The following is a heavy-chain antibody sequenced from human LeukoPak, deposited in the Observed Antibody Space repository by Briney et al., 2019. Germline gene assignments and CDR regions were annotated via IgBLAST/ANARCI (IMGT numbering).Heavy chain of an antibody. J-gene: IGHJ4*02. Sequence: GGSLRLSCAASGFTFSSYAMHWVRQAPGKGLEWVAVISYDGSNKYYADSVKGRFTISRDNSRNTLYLQMNSLRAEDTAVYYCARDLGEGSSWSITDYWGQGTLVTLSS. CDR1: GFTFSSYA. CDR3: ARDLGEGSSWSITDY. V-gene: IGHV3-30*17. CDR2: ISYDGSNK. D-gene: IGHD6-13*01.